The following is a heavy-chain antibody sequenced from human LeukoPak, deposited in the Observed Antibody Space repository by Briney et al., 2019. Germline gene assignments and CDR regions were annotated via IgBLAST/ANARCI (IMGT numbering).Heavy chain of an antibody. J-gene: IGHJ1*01. Sequence: PGGCLTLSLSLAGSTVDNIGMGCGRQAPGKGLEWVSGINWNGGSTGYADSVKGRFTISRDNAKHSLYLQMNSLRVEDTAVYYCTMHGICQSLGTLSNHCSQATLVTVSS. D-gene: IGHD2-2*01. V-gene: IGHV3-20*03. CDR2: INWNGGST. CDR1: GSTVDNIG. CDR3: TMHGICQSLGTLSNH.